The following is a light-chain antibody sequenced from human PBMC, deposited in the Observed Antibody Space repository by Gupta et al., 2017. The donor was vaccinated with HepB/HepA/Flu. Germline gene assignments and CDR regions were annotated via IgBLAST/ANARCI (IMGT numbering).Light chain of an antibody. CDR2: SNN. Sequence: QSVLTPPPSASGTPGQRVTISCSGSSSNIGSNTVNWYQQPQGTAPKLLIYSNNQRPSGVPDRFSCSKTGTSALPAISGLQSEDEADEDGSEWGVRLNAFYVFGTGTKVTVL. V-gene: IGLV1-44*01. CDR1: SSNIGSNT. CDR3: SEWGVRLNAFYV. J-gene: IGLJ1*01.